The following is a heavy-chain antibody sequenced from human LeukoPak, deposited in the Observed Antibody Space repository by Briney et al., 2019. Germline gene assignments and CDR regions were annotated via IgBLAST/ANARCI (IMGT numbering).Heavy chain of an antibody. CDR2: INHSGST. J-gene: IGHJ4*02. CDR3: ARIAAADYFDY. V-gene: IGHV4-34*01. D-gene: IGHD6-13*01. Sequence: WIGEINHSGSTNYNPSLKSRVTISVDTSKNQFSLKLSSVTAADTAVYYCARIAAADYFDYWGQGTLVTVSS.